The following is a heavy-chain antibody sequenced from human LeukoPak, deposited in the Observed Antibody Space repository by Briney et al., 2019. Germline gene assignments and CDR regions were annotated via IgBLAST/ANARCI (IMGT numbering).Heavy chain of an antibody. CDR1: GGSISSYY. Sequence: PSETLSLTCTVSGGSISSYYWSWIRQPPGKGLEWIGYIYYSGSTNYNPSLKSRVTISVDTSKNQFSLELSSVTAADTAVYYCARDRTGLDHWGQGTLVTVSS. CDR3: ARDRTGLDH. D-gene: IGHD1-1*01. J-gene: IGHJ4*02. V-gene: IGHV4-59*01. CDR2: IYYSGST.